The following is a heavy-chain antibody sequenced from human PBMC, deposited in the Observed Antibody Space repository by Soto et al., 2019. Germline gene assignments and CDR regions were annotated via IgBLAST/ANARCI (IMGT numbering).Heavy chain of an antibody. CDR2: ISSSSSTI. V-gene: IGHV3-48*01. D-gene: IGHD3-3*01. CDR3: ARDWGRFLEWLSSDYYYYYMDV. Sequence: GGSLRLSCAASGFTFSSYSMNWVRQAPGKGLEWVSYISSSSSTIYYADSVKGRFTISRDNAKNSLYLQMNSLRAEDTAVYYCARDWGRFLEWLSSDYYYYYMDVWGKGTTVTVSS. J-gene: IGHJ6*03. CDR1: GFTFSSYS.